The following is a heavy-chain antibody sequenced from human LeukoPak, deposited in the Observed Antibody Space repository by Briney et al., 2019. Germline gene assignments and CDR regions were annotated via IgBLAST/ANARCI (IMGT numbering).Heavy chain of an antibody. CDR3: ARDHGVDSFRWFDP. CDR2: IYSGGST. CDR1: GFTVSRNY. Sequence: GGPLSLSCQPSGFTVSRNYMSGVRQAPGKGLSWVSVIYSGGSTYYADSVKGRFTISRDNSKNTLYLQMNSLSAEDTAVYYCARDHGVDSFRWFDPWGQGTLVTVSS. V-gene: IGHV3-53*01. J-gene: IGHJ5*02. D-gene: IGHD3-3*01.